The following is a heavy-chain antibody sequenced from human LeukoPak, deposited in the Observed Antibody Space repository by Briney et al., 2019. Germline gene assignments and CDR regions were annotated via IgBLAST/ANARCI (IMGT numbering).Heavy chain of an antibody. V-gene: IGHV3-7*01. J-gene: IGHJ4*02. D-gene: IGHD6-13*01. CDR1: GFTFSDYY. Sequence: PGGSLRLSCAASGFTFSDYYMTWVRQAPGKGLEWVANIKQDGSEKNYVDSVKGRFTISRDNAENSLFLRMNSLRVEDTAVYYCAREWQGGIAAAGTRIEGDYWGQGTLVAVSS. CDR2: IKQDGSEK. CDR3: AREWQGGIAAAGTRIEGDY.